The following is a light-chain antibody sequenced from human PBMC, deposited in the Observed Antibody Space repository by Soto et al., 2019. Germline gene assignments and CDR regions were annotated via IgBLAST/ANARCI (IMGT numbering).Light chain of an antibody. CDR3: ATWDDNLNAYV. CDR2: TNN. V-gene: IGLV1-44*01. CDR1: GSNIGSNS. Sequence: VLTQPPSASGTPGHRVTISCSGSGSNIGSNSVNWYQQLPGRAPKLLIYTNNQRRSGVPDRFSGSKSGTSASLVIGGLQSEDEAHYYCATWDDNLNAYVFGTGTKVTVL. J-gene: IGLJ1*01.